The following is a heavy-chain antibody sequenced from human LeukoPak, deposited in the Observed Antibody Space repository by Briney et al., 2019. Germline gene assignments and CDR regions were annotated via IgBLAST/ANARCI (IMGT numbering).Heavy chain of an antibody. CDR3: AREGYCSSTSCSLDYYYGMDV. J-gene: IGHJ6*02. CDR2: IKQDGSEK. CDR1: GFTFSSYW. D-gene: IGHD2-2*01. V-gene: IGHV3-7*01. Sequence: GGSLRLSCAASGFTFSSYWMSWVRQAPGKGLEWVANIKQDGSEKYYVDSVKGRFTISRDNAKNSLYLQMNSLGAEDTAVYYCAREGYCSSTSCSLDYYYGMDVWGQGTTVTVSS.